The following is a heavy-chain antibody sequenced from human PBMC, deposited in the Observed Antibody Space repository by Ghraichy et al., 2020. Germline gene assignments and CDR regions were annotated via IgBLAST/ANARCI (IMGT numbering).Heavy chain of an antibody. J-gene: IGHJ4*02. D-gene: IGHD6-19*01. Sequence: GESLNISCEASGFRFDIYHMNWVRQAPGKGLEWVSVISGSGGTTHYADSVKGRFTISRDNSKNTLFLQMTSLRAEDTAIYYCVKDLWVSGVAGHFDYWGQGTLVTVSS. CDR3: VKDLWVSGVAGHFDY. V-gene: IGHV3-23*01. CDR1: GFRFDIYH. CDR2: ISGSGGTT.